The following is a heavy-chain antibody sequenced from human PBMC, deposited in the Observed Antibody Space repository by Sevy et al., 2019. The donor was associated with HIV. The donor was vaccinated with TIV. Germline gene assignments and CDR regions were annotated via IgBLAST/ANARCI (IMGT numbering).Heavy chain of an antibody. CDR3: VRVGYSYDRGSCDY. Sequence: GGSLRLSCEASGFTFSSYWMSWVRQAPGKGLEWVANIKEDGSEKYYVDSVKGRFTISRDNAKNSPYLQMNSLRAEDTAVYYCVRVGYSYDRGSCDYWGQGTLVTVSS. V-gene: IGHV3-7*01. CDR2: IKEDGSEK. CDR1: GFTFSSYW. D-gene: IGHD3-22*01. J-gene: IGHJ4*02.